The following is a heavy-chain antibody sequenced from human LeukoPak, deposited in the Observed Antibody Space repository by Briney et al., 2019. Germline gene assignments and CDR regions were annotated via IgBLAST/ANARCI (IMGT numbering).Heavy chain of an antibody. Sequence: PGGSLRLSCAASGFTFSSYAMHWVRQAPGQGLEWVAVMSYDGSNEYYADSVKGRFTISRDNSKNTLYLQMNSLRAEDTAVYFCARGVLYGSGSYSHFDYWGQGTLVTVSS. V-gene: IGHV3-30-3*01. CDR3: ARGVLYGSGSYSHFDY. CDR2: MSYDGSNE. D-gene: IGHD3-10*01. J-gene: IGHJ4*02. CDR1: GFTFSSYA.